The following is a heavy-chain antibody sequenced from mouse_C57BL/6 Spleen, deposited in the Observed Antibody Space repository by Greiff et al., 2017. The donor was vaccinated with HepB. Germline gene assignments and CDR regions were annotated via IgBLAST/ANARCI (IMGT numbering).Heavy chain of an antibody. D-gene: IGHD2-4*01. CDR3: TKGTMIRFDY. CDR2: IRNKANKHAK. CDR1: GFTFSDAW. Sequence: DVQLQESGGGLVQPGGSMKLSCAASGFTFSDAWMDWVRQSPEKGLEWVAEIRNKANKHAKYYAESVKGRFTISRDDSKSSVQLQMNSLRAEDTCIYYCTKGTMIRFDYWGQGTTLTFSS. V-gene: IGHV6-6*01. J-gene: IGHJ2*01.